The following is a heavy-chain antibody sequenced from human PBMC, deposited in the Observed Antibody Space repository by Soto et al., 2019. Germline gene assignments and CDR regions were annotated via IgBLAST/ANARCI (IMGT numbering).Heavy chain of an antibody. Sequence: QVQLVESGGGVVQPGRSLRLSCAASGFTFSSYGMHWVRQAPGKGLEWVAVISYDGSNKYYADSVKGRFTISRDNSKNTLYLHMNSLRAEDTAVYYCAKDSYYYDSSGYYAGMDVW. D-gene: IGHD3-22*01. V-gene: IGHV3-30*18. CDR2: ISYDGSNK. CDR1: GFTFSSYG. CDR3: AKDSYYYDSSGYYAGMDV. J-gene: IGHJ6*01.